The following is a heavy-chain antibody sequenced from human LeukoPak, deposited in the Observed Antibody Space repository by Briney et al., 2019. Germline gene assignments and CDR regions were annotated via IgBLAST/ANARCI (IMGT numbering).Heavy chain of an antibody. CDR2: ISWNSGSI. CDR1: GFTFDDYA. D-gene: IGHD3-10*01. Sequence: GGSLRLSCAASGFTFDDYAMHWVRQAPGKGLEWVSGISWNSGSIGYADSVKGRFTISRDNAKNSLYLQMNSLRAEDTALYYCAKDHYGSGSLDYWGQGTLVTVSS. V-gene: IGHV3-9*01. CDR3: AKDHYGSGSLDY. J-gene: IGHJ4*02.